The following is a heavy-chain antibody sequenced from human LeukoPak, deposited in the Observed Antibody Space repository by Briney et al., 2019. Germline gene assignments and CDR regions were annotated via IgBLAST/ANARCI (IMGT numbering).Heavy chain of an antibody. CDR2: ISGSGGST. J-gene: IGHJ6*03. D-gene: IGHD3-10*01. Sequence: GGSLRLSCAASGFTFSSYGMSWVRQAPGKGLEWVSAISGSGGSTYYADSVKGRFTISRDNSKNTLYLQMNSLRAEDTAVYYCAKDAQALLWFGESYYYYYMDVWGKGTTVTISS. CDR3: AKDAQALLWFGESYYYYYMDV. V-gene: IGHV3-23*01. CDR1: GFTFSSYG.